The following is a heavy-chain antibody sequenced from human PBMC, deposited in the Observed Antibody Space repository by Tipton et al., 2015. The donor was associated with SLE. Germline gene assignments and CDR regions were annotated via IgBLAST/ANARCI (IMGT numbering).Heavy chain of an antibody. V-gene: IGHV4-30-2*01. D-gene: IGHD1-26*01. CDR2: IYQSWAT. Sequence: TLSLTCAVSGGSISSYGYSWSWIRQPPGKGLEWIGYIYQSWATYYNPSLNSRVTISVDRSKNQFSLNLSSVTAADTAVYYCSREKIVDTGEKVFDIWGQGTMVTVSS. CDR1: GGSISSYGYS. CDR3: SREKIVDTGEKVFDI. J-gene: IGHJ3*02.